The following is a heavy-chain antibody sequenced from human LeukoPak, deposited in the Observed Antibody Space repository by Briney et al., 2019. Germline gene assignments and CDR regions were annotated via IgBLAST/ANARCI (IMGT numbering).Heavy chain of an antibody. D-gene: IGHD2-15*01. J-gene: IGHJ3*02. CDR1: GYTFTSYD. Sequence: ASVKVSCKASGYTFTSYDINWVRQATGQGLEWMGWMNPNSGNTGHAQKFQGRVTMTRDTSISTAYMELSSLRSEDTAVYYCARESIVDDAFDIWGQGTMVTVSS. CDR3: ARESIVDDAFDI. CDR2: MNPNSGNT. V-gene: IGHV1-8*01.